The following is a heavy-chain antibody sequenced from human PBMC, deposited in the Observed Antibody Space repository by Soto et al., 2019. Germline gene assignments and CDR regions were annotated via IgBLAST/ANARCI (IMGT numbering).Heavy chain of an antibody. D-gene: IGHD2-8*01. CDR3: ARSRNGAVPDSINF. V-gene: IGHV3-30-3*01. CDR1: GFTVSRYA. J-gene: IGHJ4*02. CDR2: ISRDGSSK. Sequence: PGGSLRQSCAASGFTVSRYAMHWVRQAPGEGLAWVAVISRDGSSKYYGDSVKGRFTVSRDNSNNTLYLSMTSLRPDDTAVFYCARSRNGAVPDSINFWGQGTLVTVSS.